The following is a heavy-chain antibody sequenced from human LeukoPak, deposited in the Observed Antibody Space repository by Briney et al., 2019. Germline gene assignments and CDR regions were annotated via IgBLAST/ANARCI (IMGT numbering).Heavy chain of an antibody. Sequence: PGGSLRLSCAASGFTFSSYSMNWVRQAPGKGLEWVSSISSSSSYIYYADSVKGRFTTSRDNAKNSLYLQMNSLRAEDTAVYYCAREVAGVARFDPWGQGTLVTVSS. V-gene: IGHV3-21*01. CDR1: GFTFSSYS. J-gene: IGHJ5*02. CDR2: ISSSSSYI. CDR3: AREVAGVARFDP. D-gene: IGHD2-15*01.